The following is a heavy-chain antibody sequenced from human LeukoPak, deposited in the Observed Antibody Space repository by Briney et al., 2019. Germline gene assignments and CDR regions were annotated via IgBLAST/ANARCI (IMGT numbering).Heavy chain of an antibody. D-gene: IGHD6-19*01. CDR1: GDSVSSNSAA. V-gene: IGHV6-1*01. J-gene: IGHJ4*02. Sequence: SQTLSLTCAISGDSVSSNSAAWNWIRQSPSRGLEWLGRTYYRSKWYNDYAVSVKSRITINPDTSKNQFSLQLNSVTPEDTAVYYCARNNFVAVAGIMYEYYFDYWGQGTLVTVSS. CDR3: ARNNFVAVAGIMYEYYFDY. CDR2: TYYRSKWYN.